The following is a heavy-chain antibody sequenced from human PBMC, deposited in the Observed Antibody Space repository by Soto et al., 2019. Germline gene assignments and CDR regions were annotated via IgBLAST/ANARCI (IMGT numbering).Heavy chain of an antibody. V-gene: IGHV3-48*02. CDR1: GFSFSPYG. Sequence: EVRLVESGGGLVQPGGSLRLSCEASGFSFSPYGMNWVRQAPGRGLEWISHISSTSTTMYYSDSVKGRCAISRDDARNSLSLEMNYLRDDDTAVYYCATDWSAIAYGLDVWGQGTTVTVSS. CDR3: ATDWSAIAYGLDV. J-gene: IGHJ6*02. D-gene: IGHD3-3*01. CDR2: ISSTSTTM.